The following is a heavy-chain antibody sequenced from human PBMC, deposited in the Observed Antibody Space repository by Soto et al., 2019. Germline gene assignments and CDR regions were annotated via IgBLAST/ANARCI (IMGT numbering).Heavy chain of an antibody. CDR2: INHSGST. V-gene: IGHV4-34*01. CDR3: ARDKITGLFDY. J-gene: IGHJ4*02. Sequence: QVQLQQWGAGLLKPSETLSLTCAVYGGSFSGYYWTWIRQPPGTRLGWIGEINHSGSTNYNPSLKSRVTISVDTSKNQFSLKLTSVTAADTAVYYCARDKITGLFDYWGQGTLVTVSS. CDR1: GGSFSGYY. D-gene: IGHD2-8*02.